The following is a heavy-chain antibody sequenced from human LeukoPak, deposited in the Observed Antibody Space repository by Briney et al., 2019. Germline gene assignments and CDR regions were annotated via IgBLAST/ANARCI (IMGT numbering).Heavy chain of an antibody. CDR3: AGGRLRFVLQKYYYYGMDV. D-gene: IGHD3-10*01. CDR1: GGSISNY. CDR2: IYYSGST. Sequence: SETLSLTCTVSGGSISNYWSWIRQPPGKGLEWIGYIYYSGSTNYNPSLKSRVTISVDTSKNQFSLKLSSVTAADTAVYYCAGGRLRFVLQKYYYYGMDVWGQGTTVTVSS. J-gene: IGHJ6*02. V-gene: IGHV4-59*01.